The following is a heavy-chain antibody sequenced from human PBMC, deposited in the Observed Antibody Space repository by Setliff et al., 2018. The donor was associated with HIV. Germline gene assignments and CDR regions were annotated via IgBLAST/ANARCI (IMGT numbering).Heavy chain of an antibody. CDR3: ASGSNQERSDYYYAFDI. D-gene: IGHD3-22*01. V-gene: IGHV3-7*03. J-gene: IGHJ3*02. CDR1: GFTFSSYW. Sequence: GGSLRLSCAASGFTFSSYWMSWVRQAPGKGLEWVANIKQDGSEKYYVDSVKGRFTISRDNAKNSLYLQMNSLRAEDTAVYYCASGSNQERSDYYYAFDIWGQGTMVTVSS. CDR2: IKQDGSEK.